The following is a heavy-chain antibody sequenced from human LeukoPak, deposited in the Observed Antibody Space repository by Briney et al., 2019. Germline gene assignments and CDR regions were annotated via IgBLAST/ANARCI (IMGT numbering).Heavy chain of an antibody. Sequence: GGSLRLSCVASGFTFSDYDMNWVRQAPGKGLEWVSGIGGSGSSTYYADSVKGRFTISRDNSKNTLYLQMNSLRAEDTAIYYCARELWFDYWGQGTLVTVSS. CDR1: GFTFSDYD. D-gene: IGHD5-18*01. CDR3: ARELWFDY. V-gene: IGHV3-23*01. CDR2: IGGSGSST. J-gene: IGHJ4*02.